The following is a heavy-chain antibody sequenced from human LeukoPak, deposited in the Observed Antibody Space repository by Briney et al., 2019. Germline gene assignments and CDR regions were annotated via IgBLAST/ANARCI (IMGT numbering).Heavy chain of an antibody. CDR1: GFTFNTYS. J-gene: IGHJ5*02. Sequence: GGSLRLSCAASGFTFNTYSMHWVRQAPDKGLQWVAVISYDGINKYYTDSVKGRFTISRDNSKNTLYLQMDSLTPEDTAVYYCAKDKSKYCSGGSCYGIDPWGQGILVTVSS. D-gene: IGHD2-15*01. V-gene: IGHV3-30*18. CDR2: ISYDGINK. CDR3: AKDKSKYCSGGSCYGIDP.